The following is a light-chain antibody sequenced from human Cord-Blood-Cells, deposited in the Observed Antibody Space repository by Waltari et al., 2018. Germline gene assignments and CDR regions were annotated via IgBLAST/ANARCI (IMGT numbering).Light chain of an antibody. V-gene: IGKV1D-12*01. CDR1: PGISSW. CDR3: QQANSFPLT. CDR2: AAS. Sequence: DIQMTQSPSSVSASVGDRVTITCRASPGISSWLAWYQQQPGKAPKLLIYAASSLQSGVPSRFSGSGSGTDFTLTISSLQPEDFATYYCQQANSFPLTFGGGTKVEIK. J-gene: IGKJ4*01.